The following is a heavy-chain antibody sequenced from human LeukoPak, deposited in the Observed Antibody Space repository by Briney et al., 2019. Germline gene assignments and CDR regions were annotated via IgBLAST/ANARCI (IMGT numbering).Heavy chain of an antibody. Sequence: GGSLRLSCAASGFTFSSYWMSWVRQAPGKGLEWVANIKQDGSEKYYVDSVKGRFTISRDNAKNSLYLQMNSLRAEDTAVYYCARVGCSSTSCYRGWDDAFDTWGQGTMVTVSS. CDR3: ARVGCSSTSCYRGWDDAFDT. CDR1: GFTFSSYW. D-gene: IGHD2-2*02. V-gene: IGHV3-7*01. J-gene: IGHJ3*02. CDR2: IKQDGSEK.